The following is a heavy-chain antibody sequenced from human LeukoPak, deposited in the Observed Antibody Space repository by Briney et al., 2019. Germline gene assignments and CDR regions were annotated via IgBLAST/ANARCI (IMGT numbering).Heavy chain of an antibody. CDR3: ARTTEGGYSYGYFYYYYMDV. CDR2: IYYSGST. CDR1: GGSISSYY. Sequence: ASETLSLTCTVSGGSISSYYWSWIRQPPGKGLEWIGYIYYSGSTNYKSSLKSRVTISVDTSKNQFSLKLSSVTAAGTAVYYCARTTEGGYSYGYFYYYYMDVWGKGTTVTISS. V-gene: IGHV4-59*01. D-gene: IGHD5-18*01. J-gene: IGHJ6*03.